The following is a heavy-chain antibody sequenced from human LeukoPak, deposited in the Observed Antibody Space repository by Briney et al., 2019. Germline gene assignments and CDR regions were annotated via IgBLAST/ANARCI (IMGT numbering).Heavy chain of an antibody. CDR3: ARDARCVHGVDGYNYCFDY. D-gene: IGHD5-24*01. CDR1: GGSISSYY. CDR2: IYTSGST. J-gene: IGHJ4*02. V-gene: IGHV4-4*07. Sequence: PSETLSLTCTVSGGSISSYYWSWIRQPAGKGLEWIGRIYTSGSTNYNPSLKSRVTMSVDTSKNQFSLKLSSVTAADTAVYYCARDARCVHGVDGYNYCFDYWGQGTLVTVSS.